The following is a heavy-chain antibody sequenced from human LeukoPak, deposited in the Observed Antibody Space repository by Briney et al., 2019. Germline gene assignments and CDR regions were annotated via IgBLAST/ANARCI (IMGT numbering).Heavy chain of an antibody. D-gene: IGHD3-10*01. Sequence: PSETLSLTCTVSGDFSSFYYWTWIRQIPGKGLEWIGNIHTSGSTDYNPSLKSRVTISVDTSKNQFSLKLSSVTAADTAVYYCARRMVRGGNWYDPWGQGTLVNVSS. V-gene: IGHV4-59*01. CDR2: IHTSGST. J-gene: IGHJ5*02. CDR3: ARRMVRGGNWYDP. CDR1: GDFSSFYY.